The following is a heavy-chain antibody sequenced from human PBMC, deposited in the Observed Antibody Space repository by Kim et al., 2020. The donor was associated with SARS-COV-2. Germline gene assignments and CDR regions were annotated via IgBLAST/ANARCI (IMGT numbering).Heavy chain of an antibody. J-gene: IGHJ4*02. CDR2: ISCSGGST. CDR3: AKSIFSSMGYFDY. D-gene: IGHD3-3*01. V-gene: IGHV3-23*01. CDR1: GVTFSTYA. Sequence: GGSLRLSCAASGVTFSTYAMSWVRQAPGKGLEWVSAISCSGGSTYYANSVKGRFSISRDNSKNTLYLQMNSLRAEDTAVYYCAKSIFSSMGYFDYWGLGTLVTVSS.